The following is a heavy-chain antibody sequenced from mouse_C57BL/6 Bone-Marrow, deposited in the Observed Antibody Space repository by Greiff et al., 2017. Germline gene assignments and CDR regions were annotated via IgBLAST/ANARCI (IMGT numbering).Heavy chain of an antibody. D-gene: IGHD1-1*01. Sequence: VQLKESGAELVRPGASVKLSCTASGFNIKDDYMHWVKQRPEQGLEWIGCIDPENGDTEYASKFQGKSTITADTTSNTAYLQLSSLTSEDTAVYYCTTVVHYWGQGTTLTVSS. CDR1: GFNIKDDY. CDR2: IDPENGDT. J-gene: IGHJ2*01. V-gene: IGHV14-4*01. CDR3: TTVVHY.